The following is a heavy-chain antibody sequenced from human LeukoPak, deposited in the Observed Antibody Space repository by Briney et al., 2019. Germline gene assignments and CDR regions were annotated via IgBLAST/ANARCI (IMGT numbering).Heavy chain of an antibody. CDR2: IIPIFGTA. Sequence: SVKVSCKASGGTFSSYAISWVRQAPGQGLEWMGGIIPIFGTANYAQKFQGRVTITTDESTSTAYMELSSLRSEDTAVYYCASRDDPQREQLVDSDAFDIWGRGTMVTVSS. V-gene: IGHV1-69*05. J-gene: IGHJ3*02. CDR3: ASRDDPQREQLVDSDAFDI. CDR1: GGTFSSYA. D-gene: IGHD6-6*01.